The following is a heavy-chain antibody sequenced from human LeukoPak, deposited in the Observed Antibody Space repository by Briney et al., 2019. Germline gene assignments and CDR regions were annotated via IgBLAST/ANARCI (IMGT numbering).Heavy chain of an antibody. CDR3: ARGYDSSGYYYVGFFDY. D-gene: IGHD3-22*01. Sequence: PGGPLRLSCAASGFTFSSYAMHWVRQAPGKGLEYVSVISSNGGSTYYANSVKGRFTISRDNSKNTLYLQMGSLRAEDMAVYFCARGYDSSGYYYVGFFDYWGQGTLVTVSS. J-gene: IGHJ4*02. CDR1: GFTFSSYA. CDR2: ISSNGGST. V-gene: IGHV3-64*01.